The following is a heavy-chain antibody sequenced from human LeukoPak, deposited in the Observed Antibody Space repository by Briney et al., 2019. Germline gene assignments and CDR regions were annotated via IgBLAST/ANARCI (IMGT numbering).Heavy chain of an antibody. J-gene: IGHJ4*02. Sequence: SETLSLTCALYGGSFSDYSYNWIRQPPGKGLEWIGEINHRGSTSSSPSLRSRTTISIDTSQNQFSLKLNSMTAADTAVYYCAAFAMDRGDYFFDYWDQGALVTVSS. V-gene: IGHV4-34*01. CDR3: AAFAMDRGDYFFDY. CDR1: GGSFSDYS. D-gene: IGHD3-10*01. CDR2: INHRGST.